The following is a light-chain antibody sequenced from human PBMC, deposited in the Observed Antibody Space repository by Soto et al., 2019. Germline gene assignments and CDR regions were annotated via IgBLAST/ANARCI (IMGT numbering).Light chain of an antibody. CDR1: QSVSSSY. V-gene: IGKV3-20*01. Sequence: EIVLTQSPGTLSLSPGERATLSCRASQSVSSSYLAWYQQKPGQAPRLLIYGASSRATGIPDRFSGSGSGTDFPLTISRLEPEDFAVYYCQQYGSSPRVTFGPGTKVDIK. CDR3: QQYGSSPRVT. J-gene: IGKJ3*01. CDR2: GAS.